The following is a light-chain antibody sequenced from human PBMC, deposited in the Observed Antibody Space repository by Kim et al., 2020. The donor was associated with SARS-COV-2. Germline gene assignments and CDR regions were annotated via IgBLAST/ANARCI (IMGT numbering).Light chain of an antibody. V-gene: IGKV3-20*01. J-gene: IGKJ4*01. CDR3: QQHGSSPLT. CDR1: HSVMNSY. CDR2: DAS. Sequence: SPGQRATRSCRASHSVMNSYLAWYQQKPGQAPRLLIYDASSRATGIPDRFSGSASGTDFTLTISRLEPEDFAVYYCQQHGSSPLTFGGGTKVDIK.